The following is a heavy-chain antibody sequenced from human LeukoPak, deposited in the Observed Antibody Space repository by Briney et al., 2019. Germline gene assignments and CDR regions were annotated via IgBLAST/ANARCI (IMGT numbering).Heavy chain of an antibody. J-gene: IGHJ4*02. Sequence: ASETPSLTCAVYGGSFSGYYWSWIRQPPGKGLEWIGEINHSGSTNYNPSLKSRVTISVDTSKNQFSLKLSSVTAADTAVYYCARASWLQPYYFDYWGQGTLVTVSS. V-gene: IGHV4-34*01. D-gene: IGHD5-24*01. CDR2: INHSGST. CDR1: GGSFSGYY. CDR3: ARASWLQPYYFDY.